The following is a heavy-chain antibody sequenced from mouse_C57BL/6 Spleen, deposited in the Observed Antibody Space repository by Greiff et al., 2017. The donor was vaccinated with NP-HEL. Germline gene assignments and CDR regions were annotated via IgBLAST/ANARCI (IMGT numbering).Heavy chain of an antibody. V-gene: IGHV14-4*01. D-gene: IGHD2-12*01. CDR2: IDPENGDT. CDR3: TTRYDDAWFAY. J-gene: IGHJ3*01. CDR1: GFNIKDDY. Sequence: VQLKQSGAELVRPGASVKLSCTASGFNIKDDYMHWVKQRPEQGLEWIGWIDPENGDTEYASKFQGKATITADTSSNTAYLQLSSLTSEDTAVYYCTTRYDDAWFAYWGQGTLVTVSA.